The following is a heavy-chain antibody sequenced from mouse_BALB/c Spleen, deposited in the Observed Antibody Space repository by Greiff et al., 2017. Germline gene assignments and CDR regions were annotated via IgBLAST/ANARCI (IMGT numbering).Heavy chain of an antibody. D-gene: IGHD1-2*01. J-gene: IGHJ2*01. CDR2: ISSGGST. V-gene: IGHV5-6-5*01. CDR1: GFTFSSYA. Sequence: EVKLMESGGGLVKPGGSLKLSCAASGFTFSSYAMSWVRQTPEKRLEWVASISSGGSTYYPDSVKGRFTISRDNARNILYLQMSSLRSEDTAMYYCARAAYYGPFDYWGQGTTLTVSA. CDR3: ARAAYYGPFDY.